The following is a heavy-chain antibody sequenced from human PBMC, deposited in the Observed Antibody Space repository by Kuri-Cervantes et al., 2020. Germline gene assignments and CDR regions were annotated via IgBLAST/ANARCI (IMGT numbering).Heavy chain of an antibody. V-gene: IGHV4-38-2*01. D-gene: IGHD3-22*01. CDR3: ARGHYYDSSGPQDQ. J-gene: IGHJ4*02. Sequence: SQTLSLTCAVSGYSISSGYYWGWIRQTPGKGLEWIGEITHGGSAHYNPSLKSRVTISGDASRNQLSLKVTSMTAADTSMYYCARGHYYDSSGPQDQWGQGTLVTVSS. CDR2: ITHGGSA. CDR1: GYSISSGYY.